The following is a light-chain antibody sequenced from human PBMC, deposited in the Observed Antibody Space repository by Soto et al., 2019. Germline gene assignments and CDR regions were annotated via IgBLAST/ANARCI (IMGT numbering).Light chain of an antibody. CDR1: QSIGSNY. CDR3: QQHDTPLTWT. J-gene: IGKJ1*01. V-gene: IGKV3-20*01. CDR2: GAS. Sequence: EIVFTQSPVTLSLSPGESATLSCRASQSIGSNYLAWYQQKPGQAPRLLIYGASKRATGIPDRFSGSGSGAEFTLTISRREPEDFASYYCQQHDTPLTWTFGQGTKVDIK.